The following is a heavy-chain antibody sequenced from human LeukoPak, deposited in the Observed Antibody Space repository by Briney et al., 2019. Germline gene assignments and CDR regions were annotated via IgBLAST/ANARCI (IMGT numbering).Heavy chain of an antibody. CDR1: GGSISSSTYY. D-gene: IGHD3-22*01. CDR2: IYYYGST. Sequence: PSETLSLTCTVPGGSISSSTYYWGWIRQPPGKGLEWIGSIYYYGSTYNNPSLKSRVTISVNTSKNQFSLKLNSVTAADTAVYYCARDQGSSGYFEALDIWGPGTVVTVSS. J-gene: IGHJ3*02. CDR3: ARDQGSSGYFEALDI. V-gene: IGHV4-39*07.